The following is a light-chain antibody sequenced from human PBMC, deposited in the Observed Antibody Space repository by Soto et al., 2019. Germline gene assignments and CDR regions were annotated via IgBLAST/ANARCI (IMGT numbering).Light chain of an antibody. Sequence: SVLTQSPGTLSLSLGERATLSCRASQSVSSGYLAWYQQKPGQAPRLLIYGATSRAAGIPDRSSGSGSGTDFTLTISRLEPEDFAVYYCQQYDSSPRTFGQGTKLEIK. J-gene: IGKJ2*01. CDR1: QSVSSGY. CDR2: GAT. CDR3: QQYDSSPRT. V-gene: IGKV3-20*01.